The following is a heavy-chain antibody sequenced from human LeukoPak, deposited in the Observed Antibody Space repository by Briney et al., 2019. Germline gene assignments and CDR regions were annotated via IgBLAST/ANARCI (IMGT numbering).Heavy chain of an antibody. CDR3: AKGRSSSWYSSSCD. J-gene: IGHJ4*02. D-gene: IGHD6-13*01. Sequence: GGSLRLSCAASGFTFSSYAMSWVRQAPGKGLGWVSGISGSGGSTNYADSVKGRFTISRDNSKNTLYLQMNSLRAEDTAVYYCAKGRSSSWYSSSCDWGQGTLVTVSS. V-gene: IGHV3-23*01. CDR1: GFTFSSYA. CDR2: ISGSGGST.